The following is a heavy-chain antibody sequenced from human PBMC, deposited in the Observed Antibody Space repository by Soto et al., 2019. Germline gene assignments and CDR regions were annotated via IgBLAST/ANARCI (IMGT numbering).Heavy chain of an antibody. V-gene: IGHV3-48*03. Sequence: PGGSLRLSCAASGFTFSSYEMNWVRQAPGKGLGWVSYISSSGSTIYYADSVKGRFTISRDNAKNSLYLQMNSLRAEDTAVYYCARDWSGDQDLVAGTDFPTLSLYDYWGQGTLVTVSS. CDR3: ARDWSGDQDLVAGTDFPTLSLYDY. J-gene: IGHJ4*02. D-gene: IGHD6-19*01. CDR2: ISSSGSTI. CDR1: GFTFSSYE.